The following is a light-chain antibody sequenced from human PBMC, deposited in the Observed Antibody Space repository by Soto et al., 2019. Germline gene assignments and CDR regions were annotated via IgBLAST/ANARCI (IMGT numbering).Light chain of an antibody. CDR3: QQYNNWWT. J-gene: IGKJ1*01. Sequence: EIVMTQSPATLSVSPGERATLSCRASQSVSSNLAWYQQKPGQAPRLLIYGASTRATGIPARFSGNGSGTEFTLTISGLQSEDFAVYYCQQYNNWWTFGQWTKVEIK. V-gene: IGKV3-15*01. CDR2: GAS. CDR1: QSVSSN.